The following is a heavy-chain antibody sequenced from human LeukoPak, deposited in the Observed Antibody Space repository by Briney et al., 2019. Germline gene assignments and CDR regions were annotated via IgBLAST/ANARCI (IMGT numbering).Heavy chain of an antibody. CDR1: GYTFTSYA. CDR3: ARNHYGSGSYPADY. D-gene: IGHD3-10*01. J-gene: IGHJ4*02. V-gene: IGHV1-3*01. Sequence: GASVKVSCKASGYTFTSYAMHWVRQAPGQRLEWMGWINAGNGNTKYSQKFRGRVTITRDTSASTAYMELSSLRSEDTAVYYCARNHYGSGSYPADYWGQGTLVTVSS. CDR2: INAGNGNT.